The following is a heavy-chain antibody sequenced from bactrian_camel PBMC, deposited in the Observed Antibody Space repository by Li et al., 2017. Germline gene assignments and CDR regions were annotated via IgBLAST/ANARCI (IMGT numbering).Heavy chain of an antibody. CDR1: GYASAIKC. D-gene: IGHD3*01. J-gene: IGHJ4*01. V-gene: IGHV3S53*01. Sequence: HVQLVESGGGSVQSGGSLRLTCTASGYASAIKCWGWFRQAPGKEREEVGIARTYSDTTSYGDPVKGRFTIVVDNAKNTMYLQMNRLKPQDTAMYNCAISPRAIADTWRGLSRYEYIYWGQGTQVTVS. CDR3: AISPRAIADTWRGLSRYEYIY. CDR2: RTYSDTT.